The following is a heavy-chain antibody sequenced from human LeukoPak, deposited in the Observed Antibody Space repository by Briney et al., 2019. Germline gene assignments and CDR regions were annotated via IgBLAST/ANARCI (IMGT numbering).Heavy chain of an antibody. J-gene: IGHJ6*03. CDR1: GFSFSSYS. Sequence: GGSLRLSCAASGFSFSSYSMNWVRQAPGKGLEWVSDISSSSSTIYYADSVKGRFTISRDNAKNSLYLQMNSLRAEDTAVYYCARAPRNPPYYYYYMDVWGKGTTVTVSS. CDR2: ISSSSSTI. CDR3: ARAPRNPPYYYYYMDV. V-gene: IGHV3-48*01.